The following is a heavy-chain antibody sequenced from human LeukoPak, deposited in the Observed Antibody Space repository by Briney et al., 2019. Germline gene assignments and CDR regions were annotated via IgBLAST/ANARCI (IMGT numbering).Heavy chain of an antibody. CDR2: ISAYNGNT. J-gene: IGHJ3*02. Sequence: PGASVKVSCKASGYTFTSYGISWVRQAPGQGLEWMGWISAYNGNTNYAQKLQGRVTMTTDTSTSTAYMELRRRRSDDTAVYYCAREACPWFGERRWAFDIWGQGTMVTVSS. CDR1: GYTFTSYG. V-gene: IGHV1-18*01. D-gene: IGHD3-10*01. CDR3: AREACPWFGERRWAFDI.